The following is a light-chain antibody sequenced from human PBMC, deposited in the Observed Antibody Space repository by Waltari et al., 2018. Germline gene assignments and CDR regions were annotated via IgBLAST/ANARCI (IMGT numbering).Light chain of an antibody. CDR3: SSYSSISTKVV. CDR1: SSDVGRYNF. J-gene: IGLJ2*01. CDR2: DVS. V-gene: IGLV2-14*03. Sequence: QSALTQPASVSGSPGQSITISCTGTSSDVGRYNFVSWSQQHPGKAPKLMIYDVSNRPSGVSNRFSGSKSGNTASLTISGSQAEDEADYHCSSYSSISTKVVFGGRTKLTVL.